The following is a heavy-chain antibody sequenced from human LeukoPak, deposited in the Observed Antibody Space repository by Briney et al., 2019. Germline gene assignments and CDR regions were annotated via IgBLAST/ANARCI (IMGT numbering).Heavy chain of an antibody. CDR1: GLTLSTYW. CDR2: ISGSGGST. D-gene: IGHD3-10*01. CDR3: AKGFYGSGSYILFDY. V-gene: IGHV3-23*01. Sequence: PGGSLRLSCAASGLTLSTYWMHWVRQAPGKGLEWVSAISGSGGSTYYADSVKGRFTISRDNSKNTLYLQMNSLRAEDTAVYYCAKGFYGSGSYILFDYWGQGTLVTVSS. J-gene: IGHJ4*02.